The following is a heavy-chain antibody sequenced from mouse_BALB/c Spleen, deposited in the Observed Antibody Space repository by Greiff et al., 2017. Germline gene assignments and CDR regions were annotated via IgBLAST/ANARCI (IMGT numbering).Heavy chain of an antibody. Sequence: EVKLMESGGGLVQPGGSRKLSCAASGFTFSSFGMHWVRQAPEKGLEWVAYISSGSSTIYYADTVKGRFTISRDNPKNTLFLQMTSLRSEDTAMYYCARYIYYDYYYAMDYWGQGTSVTVSS. D-gene: IGHD2-4*01. CDR2: ISSGSSTI. V-gene: IGHV5-17*02. J-gene: IGHJ4*01. CDR1: GFTFSSFG. CDR3: ARYIYYDYYYAMDY.